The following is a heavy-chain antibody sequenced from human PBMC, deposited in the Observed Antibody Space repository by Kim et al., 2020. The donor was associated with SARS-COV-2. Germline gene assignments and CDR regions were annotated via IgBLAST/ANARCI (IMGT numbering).Heavy chain of an antibody. V-gene: IGHV3-74*01. D-gene: IGHD2-2*01. CDR2: ST. Sequence: STNDAHSVMGRFTIAREPAKNTLFLQMTSLRAEDTAVYYCARASSTSCYYWGQGTLVTVSS. CDR3: ARASSTSCYY. J-gene: IGHJ4*02.